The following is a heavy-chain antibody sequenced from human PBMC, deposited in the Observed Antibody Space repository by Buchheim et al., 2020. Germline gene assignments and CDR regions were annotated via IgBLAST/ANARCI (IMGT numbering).Heavy chain of an antibody. D-gene: IGHD1-26*01. V-gene: IGHV3-21*03. CDR2: ISSSSSYI. CDR3: ARTESGRYLPHSLDN. CDR1: GFTFSSYS. J-gene: IGHJ4*02. Sequence: EVQLVESGGGLVKPGGSLRLSCAASGFTFSSYSMNWVRQAPGKGLEWVSSISSSSSYIYYADSVKGRFTISRDNAKNSLYLQMNCLRDQDTAVYYCARTESGRYLPHSLDNWGKGT.